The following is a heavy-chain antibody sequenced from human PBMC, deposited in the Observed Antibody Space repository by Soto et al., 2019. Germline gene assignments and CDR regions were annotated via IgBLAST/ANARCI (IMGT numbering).Heavy chain of an antibody. CDR2: ISSSGSTI. CDR1: GFSFSSYE. D-gene: IGHD2-8*02. CDR3: HRDPRPEPLCDYCTGNYYYYGMDV. Sequence: PGGSLRLSCAASGFSFSSYEVNWVRQAPGKGLEWVSYISSSGSTIYYADSVKGRFTISRDNAKNSLYLQMNSLRAEDTAVYYCHRDPRPEPLCDYCTGNYYYYGMDVWGQGTTVTVSS. V-gene: IGHV3-48*03. J-gene: IGHJ6*02.